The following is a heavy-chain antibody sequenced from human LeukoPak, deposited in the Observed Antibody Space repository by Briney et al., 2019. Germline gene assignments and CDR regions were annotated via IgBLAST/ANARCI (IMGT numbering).Heavy chain of an antibody. V-gene: IGHV4-30-4*01. J-gene: IGHJ3*02. CDR1: GGSISSGDYY. CDR2: IYYSGST. CDR3: ATYSGSYYGDAFDI. D-gene: IGHD1-26*01. Sequence: SETLSLTCTVSGGSISSGDYYWSWIRQPPGKGLEWIGYIYYSGSTYYNPSLKSRVTISVDTSKNQFSLKLSSVTAADTAVYYCATYSGSYYGDAFDIWDQGTMVTVSS.